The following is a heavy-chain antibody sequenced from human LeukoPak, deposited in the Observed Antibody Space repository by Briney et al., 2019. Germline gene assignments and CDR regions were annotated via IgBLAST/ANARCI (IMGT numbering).Heavy chain of an antibody. V-gene: IGHV3-30*18. J-gene: IGHJ4*02. CDR3: AKGSSGWDFDY. D-gene: IGHD6-19*01. CDR1: GFTFSSYG. Sequence: PGRSLRLSCAASGFTFSSYGMHWVRQAPGKGLEWVAVISYDGSNKYYADSVKGRFTISRDNSKNTLYLQMNSLRAEDTAVYYCAKGSSGWDFDYWGQGTLFTVSS. CDR2: ISYDGSNK.